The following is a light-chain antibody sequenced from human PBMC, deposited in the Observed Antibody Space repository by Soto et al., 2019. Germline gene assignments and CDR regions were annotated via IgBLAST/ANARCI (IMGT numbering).Light chain of an antibody. CDR1: QSVSSN. CDR2: GVS. Sequence: EIVMTQSPATLSVFPGERATLSCRASQSVSSNLAWYQQKPGQAPRLLIYGVSTRATGTPARFSGSGYGTEFTLTISSLQSEDFAVYYCQQYNNWPPITFGQGTRLEIK. J-gene: IGKJ5*01. CDR3: QQYNNWPPIT. V-gene: IGKV3-15*01.